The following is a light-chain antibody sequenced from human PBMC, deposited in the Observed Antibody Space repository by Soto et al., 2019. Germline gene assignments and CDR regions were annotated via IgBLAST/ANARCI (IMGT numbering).Light chain of an antibody. CDR2: SNN. V-gene: IGLV1-44*01. CDR1: YSNLKTNT. Sequence: QSVLTQPPSASGTPGQRVSISCSGSYSNLKTNTVNWYQHLPGTAPKLLIFSNNQRPSGVPDRFSGYKSGTSASLAITGLQSEDEDDYYCAAWDDSLNGRVFGGGTKLTVL. J-gene: IGLJ2*01. CDR3: AAWDDSLNGRV.